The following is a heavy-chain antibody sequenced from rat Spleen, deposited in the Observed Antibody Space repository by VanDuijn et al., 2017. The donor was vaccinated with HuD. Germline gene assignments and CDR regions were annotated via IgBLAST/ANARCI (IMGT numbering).Heavy chain of an antibody. Sequence: EVQLVESDGGLVQPGRSLKLSCAASGFTFSDYYMAWVRQAPTKGLEWVATISYDGSSTYYRDSVKGRFTISRDNAKSTLYLQMDSLRSEDTATYYCATRGNNPFAYWGQGVMVTVSS. CDR2: ISYDGSST. CDR3: ATRGNNPFAY. V-gene: IGHV5-29*01. D-gene: IGHD1-4*01. CDR1: GFTFSDYY. J-gene: IGHJ2*01.